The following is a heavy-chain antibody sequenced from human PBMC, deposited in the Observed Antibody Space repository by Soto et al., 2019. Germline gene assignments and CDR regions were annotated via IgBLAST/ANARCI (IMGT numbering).Heavy chain of an antibody. CDR3: ARPSGSSSSEY. CDR2: IYPGNSYT. Sequence: HRESLNISCNGSGYSFTSYWIGWVRQMPGKVLEWMGIIYPGNSYTRYSPSFQGQVTISADKSISTAYLQWSSLKASDTAMYYCARPSGSSSSEYWGQGTLVSVSS. CDR1: GYSFTSYW. J-gene: IGHJ4*02. V-gene: IGHV5-51*01. D-gene: IGHD6-6*01.